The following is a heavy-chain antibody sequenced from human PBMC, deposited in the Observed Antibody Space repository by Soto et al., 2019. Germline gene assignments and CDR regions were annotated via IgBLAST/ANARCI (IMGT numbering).Heavy chain of an antibody. Sequence: GASVKVSCKASGYSFFSYYIHWVRQAPGQGLEWMGRFLASGGNTDYAQRFRGRVSMTRDTSSTNTVSLELTSLTSDDTAVYYCARGGATIFGVIDSWGQGTRFTFSS. CDR1: GYSFFSYY. J-gene: IGHJ4*02. CDR2: FLASGGNT. CDR3: ARGGATIFGVIDS. V-gene: IGHV1-46*01. D-gene: IGHD3-3*02.